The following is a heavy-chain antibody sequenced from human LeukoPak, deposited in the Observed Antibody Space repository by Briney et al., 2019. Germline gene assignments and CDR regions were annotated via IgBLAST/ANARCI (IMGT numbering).Heavy chain of an antibody. CDR2: ISYDGSNK. D-gene: IGHD6-13*01. V-gene: IGHV3-30*04. CDR1: GFTFSSYA. J-gene: IGHJ3*02. Sequence: PGRSLRLSCAASGFTFSSYAMHWVRQAPGKGLEWVAVISYDGSNKYYADSVKGRFTISRDNSKNTLYLQMNSLRAEDTAVYYCARDGYDAFDIWGQGTMATVSS. CDR3: ARDGYDAFDI.